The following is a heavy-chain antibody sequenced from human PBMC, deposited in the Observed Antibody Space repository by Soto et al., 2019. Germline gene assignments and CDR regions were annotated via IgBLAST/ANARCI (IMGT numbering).Heavy chain of an antibody. CDR2: TYYRSKWYN. Sequence: SQTLSLTCAISGDSVSSSSAAWNWIRQSPSRGLEWLGRTYYRSKWYNDYAVSVKSRITINPDTSKNQFSLQLNSVTPGDTAVYYCARVFGLAAAENWFDPWGQGTLVTVSS. CDR1: GDSVSSSSAA. CDR3: ARVFGLAAAENWFDP. D-gene: IGHD6-13*01. V-gene: IGHV6-1*01. J-gene: IGHJ5*02.